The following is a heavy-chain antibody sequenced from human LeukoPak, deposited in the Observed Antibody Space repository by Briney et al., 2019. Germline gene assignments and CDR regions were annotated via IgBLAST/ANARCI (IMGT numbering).Heavy chain of an antibody. J-gene: IGHJ4*02. Sequence: GGSLRLSCSASGFNFNYFAMSWIRQAPGKRLEWVSTIGDSGSGGSYADSVRGRFTISRDNSKNIVYLHMHSLRVDDSAVYYCSRIKYGGNSGYHFDYWGQGTLVTVSS. CDR3: SRIKYGGNSGYHFDY. D-gene: IGHD4-23*01. CDR2: IGDSGSGG. CDR1: GFNFNYFA. V-gene: IGHV3-23*01.